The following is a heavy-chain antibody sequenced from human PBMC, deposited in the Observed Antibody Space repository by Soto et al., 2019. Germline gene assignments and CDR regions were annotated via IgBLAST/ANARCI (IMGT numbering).Heavy chain of an antibody. CDR1: GGSISSGGYS. CDR2: INHSGST. Sequence: SETLSLTCAVSGGSISSGGYSWSWIRQPPGKGLEWIGEINHSGSTNYNPSLKSRVTISVDTSKNQFSLKLSSVTAADTAVYYCARNLRTTVTRIDYWGQGTLVTVSS. J-gene: IGHJ4*02. D-gene: IGHD4-17*01. CDR3: ARNLRTTVTRIDY. V-gene: IGHV4-30-2*01.